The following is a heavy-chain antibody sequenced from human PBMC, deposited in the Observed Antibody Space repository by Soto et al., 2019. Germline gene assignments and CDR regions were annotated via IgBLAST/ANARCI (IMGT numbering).Heavy chain of an antibody. V-gene: IGHV3-23*01. Sequence: KSSGVDGFLKKQGKGLEWVSVISGSGGSTNYADSVKGRFTISRDNAKNTLYLQMNSLRAEDTAVYYCAKDRYSSNSTYYFDYWGQGTQDTVSS. CDR3: AKDRYSSNSTYYFDY. CDR1: KSSG. J-gene: IGHJ4*02. D-gene: IGHD6-13*01. CDR2: ISGSGGST.